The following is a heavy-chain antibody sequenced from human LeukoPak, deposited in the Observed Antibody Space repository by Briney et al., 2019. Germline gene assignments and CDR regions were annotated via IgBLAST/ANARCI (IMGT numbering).Heavy chain of an antibody. J-gene: IGHJ4*02. CDR2: IYSGGST. D-gene: IGHD3-22*01. CDR1: GFTVSSNY. V-gene: IGHV3-66*04. CDR3: ARPHFPYDSSGYYYDY. Sequence: PGGSLRLSCAASGFTVSSNYMSWVRQAPGKGLEWVSVIYSGGSTYYADSVKGRFTISRDNSKNTLFLQMNSLRAEDTAVYYCARPHFPYDSSGYYYDYWGQGTLVTVSS.